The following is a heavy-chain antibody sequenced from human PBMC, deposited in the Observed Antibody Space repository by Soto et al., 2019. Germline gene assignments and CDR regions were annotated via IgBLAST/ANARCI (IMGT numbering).Heavy chain of an antibody. CDR3: AKDPSSGLLRFGELWGPY. J-gene: IGHJ4*02. CDR2: ISGSGGST. D-gene: IGHD3-10*01. CDR1: GFTFSSYA. Sequence: SLRLSCAASGFTFSSYAMSWVRQAPGKGLEWVSAISGSGGSTYYADSVKGRFTISRDNSKNTLYLQMNSLRAEDTAVYYCAKDPSSGLLRFGELWGPYWGQGTLVTVSS. V-gene: IGHV3-23*01.